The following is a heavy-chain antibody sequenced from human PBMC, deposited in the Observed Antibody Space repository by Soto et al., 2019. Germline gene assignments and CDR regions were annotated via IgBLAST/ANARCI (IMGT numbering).Heavy chain of an antibody. J-gene: IGHJ4*02. CDR2: INPNSGGT. Sequence: ASVKVSCKASGYTFTGYYMHWVRQAPGQGLEWMGWINPNSGGTNYAQKFQGRVTMTRDTPISTAYMELSRLRSDDTAVYYCARARTAMASFDYWGQGTLVTVSS. D-gene: IGHD5-18*01. V-gene: IGHV1-2*02. CDR1: GYTFTGYY. CDR3: ARARTAMASFDY.